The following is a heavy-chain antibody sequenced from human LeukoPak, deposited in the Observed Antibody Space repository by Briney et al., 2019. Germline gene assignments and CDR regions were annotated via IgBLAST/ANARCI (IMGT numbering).Heavy chain of an antibody. J-gene: IGHJ4*02. CDR2: IYHNGST. V-gene: IGHV4-39*01. CDR1: GGSISTSVYY. D-gene: IGHD3-16*01. CDR3: AGLWAHFDY. Sequence: SETLSLTCTVSGGSISTSVYYWGWIRQPPGKELEWIGTIYHNGSTYYNPSLKSRITIFVDTSKNQFSLKLNSVPAADTAVYYCAGLWAHFDYWGQGTLVTVSS.